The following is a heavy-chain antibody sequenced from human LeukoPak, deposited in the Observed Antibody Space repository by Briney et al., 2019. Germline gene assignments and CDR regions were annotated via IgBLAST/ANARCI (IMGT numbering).Heavy chain of an antibody. D-gene: IGHD3-3*01. J-gene: IGHJ5*02. CDR3: ARETYYDFWSQT. V-gene: IGHV4-34*01. Sequence: PSETLSLTCAVYGGSFSGYYWSWIRQPPGKGLEWIGEINHSGSTNYNPSLKSRVTISVDTSKNQFSLKLSSVTAADTAVYYCARETYYDFWSQTWGQGTLVTVSS. CDR2: INHSGST. CDR1: GGSFSGYY.